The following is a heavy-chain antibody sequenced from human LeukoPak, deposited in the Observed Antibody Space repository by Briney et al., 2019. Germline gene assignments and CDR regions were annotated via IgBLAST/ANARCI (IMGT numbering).Heavy chain of an antibody. CDR1: GGSISSYY. CDR2: IYTSGST. CDR3: ARGPGKDIVVVVAATRYGYFDY. Sequence: SETLSLTCTVSGGSISSYYWSWIRQPAGKGLEWIGRIYTSGSTNYNPSLKSRVTMSVDTSKNQFSLKLSSVTAADTAVYYCARGPGKDIVVVVAATRYGYFDYWGQGTLVTVSS. J-gene: IGHJ4*02. D-gene: IGHD2-15*01. V-gene: IGHV4-4*07.